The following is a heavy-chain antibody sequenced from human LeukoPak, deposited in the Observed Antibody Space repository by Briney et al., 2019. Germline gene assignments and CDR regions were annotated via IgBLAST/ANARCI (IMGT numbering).Heavy chain of an antibody. Sequence: ASVKVSCKASGYTFTGYYMHWVRQAPGQGLEWMGWINPNSGGTNYAQKFQGRVTMTRDTSISTAYMELSRLRSDDTAVYYCARDGQFGYYDSSGYWRDHDAFDIWGQGTMVTVSS. CDR3: ARDGQFGYYDSSGYWRDHDAFDI. D-gene: IGHD3-22*01. CDR2: INPNSGGT. CDR1: GYTFTGYY. J-gene: IGHJ3*02. V-gene: IGHV1-2*02.